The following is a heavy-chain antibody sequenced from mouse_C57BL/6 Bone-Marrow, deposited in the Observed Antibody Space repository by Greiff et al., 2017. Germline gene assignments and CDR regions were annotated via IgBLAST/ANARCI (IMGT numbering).Heavy chain of an antibody. V-gene: IGHV1-61*01. CDR1: GYTFTSYW. J-gene: IGHJ3*01. CDR3: ARRDYPFAY. CDR2: IYPSDSET. Sequence: QVQLKQPGAELVRPGSSVKLSCKASGYTFTSYWMDWVKQRPGQGLEWIGNIYPSDSETHYNQKFKDKATLTVDKSASTAYMQLSSLTSEDSAVYYCARRDYPFAYWGQGTLVTVSA. D-gene: IGHD2-4*01.